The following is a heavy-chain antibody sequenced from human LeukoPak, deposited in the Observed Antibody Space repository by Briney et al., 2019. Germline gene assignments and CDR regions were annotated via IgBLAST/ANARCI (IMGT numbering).Heavy chain of an antibody. J-gene: IGHJ4*02. CDR2: MNIDGSEK. CDR3: ARDPVEWELLLDY. CDR1: GFTFSSYW. D-gene: IGHD1-26*01. Sequence: GGSLGLSCAASGFTFSSYWMHWVRQAPGKRLEWVANMNIDGSEKYYADSAKGRFTISRDNAGSSVYLQMNSLRVEDTAVYYCARDPVEWELLLDYWGQGTLVTVSS. V-gene: IGHV3-7*01.